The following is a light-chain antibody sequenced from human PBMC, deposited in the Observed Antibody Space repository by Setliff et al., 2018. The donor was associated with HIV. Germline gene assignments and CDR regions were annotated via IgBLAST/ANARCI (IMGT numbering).Light chain of an antibody. Sequence: QSALAQPRSVSGSPGQSVTISCTGTSSDVGGYDLVSWYQQHPGKAPKLMIYEVSKRPSGVSNRFSGSKSGNTASLTISGLQAEDEADYYCCSYAGSRIFDVFGTGTKVTVL. V-gene: IGLV2-23*02. CDR3: CSYAGSRIFDV. J-gene: IGLJ1*01. CDR2: EVS. CDR1: SSDVGGYDL.